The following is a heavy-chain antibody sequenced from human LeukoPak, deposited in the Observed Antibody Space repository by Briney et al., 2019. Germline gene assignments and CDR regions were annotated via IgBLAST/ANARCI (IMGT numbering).Heavy chain of an antibody. D-gene: IGHD6-13*01. Sequence: SETLSLTCTVSGGSISSYYWSWIRQPPGKGLEWIGYIYYSGSTNYNPSLKSRVTISVDTSKDQFSLKLSSVTAADTAVYYCARDQGGQQLDYWGQGTLVTVSS. V-gene: IGHV4-59*01. CDR2: IYYSGST. J-gene: IGHJ4*02. CDR1: GGSISSYY. CDR3: ARDQGGQQLDY.